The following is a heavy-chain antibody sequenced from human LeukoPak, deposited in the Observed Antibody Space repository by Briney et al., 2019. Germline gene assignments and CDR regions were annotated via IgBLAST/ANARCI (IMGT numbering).Heavy chain of an antibody. CDR2: MNPNSGNT. Sequence: GASVKVSCKASGYTFTSYDINWVRQATGQGLEWMGWMNPNSGNTGYAQKFQGRVTMTRDTSISTVYMELSGLRSEDTAVYYCATIIAAAGTGNYFDYWGQGTLVTVSS. V-gene: IGHV1-8*01. CDR3: ATIIAAAGTGNYFDY. D-gene: IGHD6-13*01. J-gene: IGHJ4*02. CDR1: GYTFTSYD.